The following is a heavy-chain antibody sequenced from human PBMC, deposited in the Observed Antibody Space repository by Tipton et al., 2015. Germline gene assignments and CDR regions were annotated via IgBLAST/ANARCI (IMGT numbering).Heavy chain of an antibody. D-gene: IGHD3-9*01. CDR2: INSRSSTI. CDR3: AKILLSPQFDY. J-gene: IGHJ4*02. V-gene: IGHV3-11*01. Sequence: SLRLSCAASGFTLSDYYMSWIRQAPGKGLEWVSYINSRSSTIYYTDSVKGRFTISRDNSKNSLYLQMNGLRADDTAVYYCAKILLSPQFDYWGQGTLVTVSS. CDR1: GFTLSDYY.